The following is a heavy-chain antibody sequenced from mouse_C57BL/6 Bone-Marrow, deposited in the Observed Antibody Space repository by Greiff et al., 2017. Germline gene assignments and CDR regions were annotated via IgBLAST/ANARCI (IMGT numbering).Heavy chain of an antibody. D-gene: IGHD2-3*01. Sequence: QVQLQQSGAELVRPGASVKLSCKASGYTFTDYYINWVKQRPGQGLEWIARIYPGSGNTYYNEKFKGKATLTAEKSSSTAYMQLSSLTSEDSAVYFCARVYDGYYHAMDYWGQGTSVTVSS. V-gene: IGHV1-76*01. CDR3: ARVYDGYYHAMDY. J-gene: IGHJ4*01. CDR1: GYTFTDYY. CDR2: IYPGSGNT.